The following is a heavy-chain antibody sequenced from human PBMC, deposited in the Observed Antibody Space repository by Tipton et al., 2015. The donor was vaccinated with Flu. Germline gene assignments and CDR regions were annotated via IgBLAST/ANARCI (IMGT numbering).Heavy chain of an antibody. CDR2: IYTSGST. CDR3: ARGRAVAGFRGFDY. V-gene: IGHV4-61*02. J-gene: IGHJ4*02. CDR1: GGSISSGSYY. Sequence: TLSLTCTVSGGSISSGSYYWSWIRHPAGKGLEWIGRIYTSGSTNYNPSLKSRVTISVDTSKNQFSLKLSSVTAADTAVYYCARGRAVAGFRGFDYWGQGTLVTVSS. D-gene: IGHD6-19*01.